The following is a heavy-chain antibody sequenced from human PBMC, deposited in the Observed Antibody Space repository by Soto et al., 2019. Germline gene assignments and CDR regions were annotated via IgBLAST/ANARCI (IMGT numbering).Heavy chain of an antibody. J-gene: IGHJ5*02. V-gene: IGHV1-18*01. Sequence: GASVKVSCKASGYGFSFGFSWVRQAPGQGLEWMGWISASDGSSNSAQKFRPRIALTTDTSTNTAYMDSLRGEDTAVYYCVRGGSNYASWGQGTLVTVSS. CDR2: ISASDGSS. CDR1: GYGFSFG. D-gene: IGHD4-4*01. CDR3: VRGGSNYAS.